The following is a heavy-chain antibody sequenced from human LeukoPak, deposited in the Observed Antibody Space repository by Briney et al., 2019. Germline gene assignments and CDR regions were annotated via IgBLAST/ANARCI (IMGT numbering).Heavy chain of an antibody. Sequence: GGSLRLSCAASGFTFSSYAMSWVRQAPGKGLEWVSAISGSGGSTYYADSVKGRSTISRDNSKNTLYLQMNSLRAEDTAVYYCAKEIYYYDSSGYSSWGQGTLVTVSS. CDR3: AKEIYYYDSSGYSS. V-gene: IGHV3-23*01. D-gene: IGHD3-22*01. CDR1: GFTFSSYA. CDR2: ISGSGGST. J-gene: IGHJ4*02.